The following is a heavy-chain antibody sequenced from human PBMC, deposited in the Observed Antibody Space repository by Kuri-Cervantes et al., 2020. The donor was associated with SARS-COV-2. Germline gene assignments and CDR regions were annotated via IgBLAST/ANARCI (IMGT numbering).Heavy chain of an antibody. V-gene: IGHV1-58*01. CDR3: AASLLYRIYYYYGMDV. CDR2: IVVGSGNT. CDR1: GFTFTSSA. J-gene: IGHJ6*02. D-gene: IGHD1-26*01. Sequence: SVKVSCKASGFTFTSSAVQWVRQARGQRLEWIGWIVVGSGNTNCAQKFQERVTITRDMSTSTAYMELSSLRSEDTAVYYCAASLLYRIYYYYGMDVWGQGTTVTVSS.